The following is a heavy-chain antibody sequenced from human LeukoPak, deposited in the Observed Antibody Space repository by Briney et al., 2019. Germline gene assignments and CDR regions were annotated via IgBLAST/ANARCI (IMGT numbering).Heavy chain of an antibody. CDR1: GGSFSGYY. Sequence: SETLSLTCAVYGGSFSGYYWSWIRQPPGKGLEWIGEINHSGSTNYNPSLKSRVTISVDTSKNQFSLKLSSVTAAGTAVYYCARGISYFDYWGQETLVTVSS. CDR2: INHSGST. CDR3: ARGISYFDY. D-gene: IGHD3-3*01. V-gene: IGHV4-34*01. J-gene: IGHJ4*02.